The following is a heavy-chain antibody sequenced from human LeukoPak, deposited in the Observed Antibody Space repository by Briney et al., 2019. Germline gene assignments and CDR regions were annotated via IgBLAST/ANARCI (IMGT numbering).Heavy chain of an antibody. CDR3: ARDKGRYYYDSSGWFDP. CDR2: IYYSGST. CDR1: GGSISRYY. V-gene: IGHV4-59*12. J-gene: IGHJ5*02. Sequence: SETLSLTCTVSGGSISRYYWSWIRQPPGKGLEWIGYIYYSGSTNYNPSLKSRVTISVDTSKNQFSLKLSSVTAADTAVYYCARDKGRYYYDSSGWFDPWGQGTLVTVSS. D-gene: IGHD3-22*01.